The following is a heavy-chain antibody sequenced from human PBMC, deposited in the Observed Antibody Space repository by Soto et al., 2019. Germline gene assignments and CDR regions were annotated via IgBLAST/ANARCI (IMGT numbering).Heavy chain of an antibody. CDR2: IYYTGST. V-gene: IGHV4-31*03. D-gene: IGHD5-18*01. Sequence: QVQLQESCPRLVKPSQTLSLTCNVSGDYIRSGGYYWSWIRQRPGKDLEWIGYIYYTGSTYYNRSLRGRLSMSVETSENQFSLKLTSVTAADTAIYYCAIYRRAAHNTRGAIDAWGQGIMVTVSA. CDR1: GDYIRSGGYY. J-gene: IGHJ5*02. CDR3: AIYRRAAHNTRGAIDA.